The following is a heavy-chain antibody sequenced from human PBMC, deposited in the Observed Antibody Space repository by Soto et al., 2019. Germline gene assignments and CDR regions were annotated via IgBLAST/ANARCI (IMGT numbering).Heavy chain of an antibody. CDR1: GFTFSSYW. CDR3: ARIASSGRGWDV. V-gene: IGHV3-7*01. CDR2: IKQDGSEE. Sequence: EVQLVESGGGLVQPGGSLRLSCVDSGFTFSSYWMSWVRQAPVKGLEWVGNIKQDGSEENYVDSVKGRFTISRDNAKNSMYLQMNSLRAEDTAVYCCARIASSGRGWDVWGQGTTVVVSS. J-gene: IGHJ6*02. D-gene: IGHD3-10*01.